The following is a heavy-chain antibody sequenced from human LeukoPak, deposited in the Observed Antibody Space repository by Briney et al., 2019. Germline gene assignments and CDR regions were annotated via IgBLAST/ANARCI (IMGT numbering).Heavy chain of an antibody. J-gene: IGHJ4*02. Sequence: GGSLRLSCAASGFTFSSSAMHWVRQAPGKGLEWVAVISYDGSNKYYADSVKGRFTISRDNSKNSLYLQMNSLRAEDTAVYYCAKSDYGSGSYLNYWGQGTLVTVSS. CDR3: AKSDYGSGSYLNY. D-gene: IGHD3-10*01. CDR2: ISYDGSNK. CDR1: GFTFSSSA. V-gene: IGHV3-30*19.